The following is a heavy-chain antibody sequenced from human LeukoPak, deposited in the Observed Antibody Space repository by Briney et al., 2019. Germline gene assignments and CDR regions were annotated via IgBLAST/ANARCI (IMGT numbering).Heavy chain of an antibody. CDR1: GFTFSSYA. CDR3: AKGRVYDYVWGSYRYFDY. J-gene: IGHJ4*02. Sequence: GGSLRLSCAASGFTFSSYAMSWVRQAPGKGLEWVSAISGSGGSTYYADSVKGRFTISRDNSKNTLYLQMNSLRAEDTAVYYCAKGRVYDYVWGSYRYFDYWGQGTLVTVSS. CDR2: ISGSGGST. D-gene: IGHD3-16*02. V-gene: IGHV3-23*01.